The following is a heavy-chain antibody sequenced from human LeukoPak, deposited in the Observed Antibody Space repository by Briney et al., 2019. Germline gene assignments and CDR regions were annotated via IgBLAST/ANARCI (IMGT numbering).Heavy chain of an antibody. Sequence: PGGSLRLSCAASGFTFSSYAMSWVRQAPGKGLEWVSAISGSGGSTYYADSVKGRFTISRDNSKNTLYLQMNSLRAEDTAVYYCAKVQPGPIFWSGNNWFDPWGQGTLVTVSS. D-gene: IGHD3-3*01. CDR3: AKVQPGPIFWSGNNWFDP. CDR1: GFTFSSYA. V-gene: IGHV3-23*01. CDR2: ISGSGGST. J-gene: IGHJ5*02.